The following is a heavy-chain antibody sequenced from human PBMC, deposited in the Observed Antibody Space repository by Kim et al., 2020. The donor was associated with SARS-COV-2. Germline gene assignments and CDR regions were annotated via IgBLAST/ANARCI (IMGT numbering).Heavy chain of an antibody. D-gene: IGHD2-15*01. V-gene: IGHV3-48*02. Sequence: GGSLRLSCAASGFTFSSYSMNWVRQAPGKGLEWVSYISSSSSTIYYADSVKGRFTISRDNAKNSLYLQMNSLRDEDTAVYYCATSLGKYCSGGSCYSVYWGQGTLVTVSS. CDR2: ISSSSSTI. CDR3: ATSLGKYCSGGSCYSVY. J-gene: IGHJ4*02. CDR1: GFTFSSYS.